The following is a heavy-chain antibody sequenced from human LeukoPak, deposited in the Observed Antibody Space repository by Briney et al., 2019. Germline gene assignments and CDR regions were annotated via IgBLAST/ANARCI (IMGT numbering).Heavy chain of an antibody. CDR3: GRLSYDTTGYWPDYFDY. Sequence: PSETLSLTCTVSGGSISSYYWSWIRQPPGKGLEWIGYTSYSGSTNYSPSLKSRVTISVDTSKKQFSLRLSSVTAADTAVYYCGRLSYDTTGYWPDYFDYWGQGTLVTVSS. D-gene: IGHD3-22*01. J-gene: IGHJ4*02. V-gene: IGHV4-59*08. CDR1: GGSISSYY. CDR2: TSYSGST.